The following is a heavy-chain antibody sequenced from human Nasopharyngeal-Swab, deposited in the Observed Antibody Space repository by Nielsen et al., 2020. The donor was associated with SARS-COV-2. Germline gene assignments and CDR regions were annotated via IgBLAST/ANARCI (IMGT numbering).Heavy chain of an antibody. J-gene: IGHJ4*02. Sequence: GESLKISWAASGFTFSSYSMNWVRQAPGKGLEWVSYISSSSSTIYYADSVKGRFTISRDNAKNSLYLQMNSLRAEDTAVYYRTRAAGSSGWYYWGQGTLVTVSS. V-gene: IGHV3-48*01. CDR3: TRAAGSSGWYY. CDR2: ISSSSSTI. CDR1: GFTFSSYS. D-gene: IGHD6-19*01.